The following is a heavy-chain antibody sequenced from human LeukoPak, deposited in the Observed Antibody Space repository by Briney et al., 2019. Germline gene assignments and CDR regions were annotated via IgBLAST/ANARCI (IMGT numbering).Heavy chain of an antibody. Sequence: PGGSLRLSCAASGFTFSSYSMNWVRQAPGKGLEWVSSISSSSSYIYYADSVKGRFTISRDNAKNSLFLQMNSLRAEDTAVYYCARVLRYCSGGNCYSGGLGYMDVWGKGTTVTIS. D-gene: IGHD2-15*01. CDR3: ARVLRYCSGGNCYSGGLGYMDV. CDR2: ISSSSSYI. CDR1: GFTFSSYS. J-gene: IGHJ6*03. V-gene: IGHV3-21*04.